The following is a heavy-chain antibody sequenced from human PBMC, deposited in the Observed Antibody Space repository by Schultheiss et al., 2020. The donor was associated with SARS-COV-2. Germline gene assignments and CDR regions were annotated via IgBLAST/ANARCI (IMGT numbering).Heavy chain of an antibody. Sequence: ASVKVSCKASGYTFTGYYMHWVRQAPGQGLEWMGWMNPNSGNTGYAQKFQGRVTITRNTSISTAYMELSSLRSEDTAVYYCAREMDNWNDNPYYYYGMDVWGQGTTVTVSS. J-gene: IGHJ6*02. D-gene: IGHD1-1*01. V-gene: IGHV1-8*03. CDR2: MNPNSGNT. CDR3: AREMDNWNDNPYYYYGMDV. CDR1: GYTFTGYY.